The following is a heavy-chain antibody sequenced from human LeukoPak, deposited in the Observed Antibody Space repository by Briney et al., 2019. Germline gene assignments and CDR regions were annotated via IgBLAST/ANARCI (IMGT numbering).Heavy chain of an antibody. V-gene: IGHV4-39*07. Sequence: PSETLSLTCTVSGGSISSSSYYWGWIRQPPGKGLEWIGSIYYSGSTYYNPSLKSRVTISVDTSKNQFSLKLSSVTAADTAVYYCARAKDIVVVVAATPVWFDPWGQGTLVTVSS. CDR1: GGSISSSSYY. CDR3: ARAKDIVVVVAATPVWFDP. D-gene: IGHD2-15*01. CDR2: IYYSGST. J-gene: IGHJ5*02.